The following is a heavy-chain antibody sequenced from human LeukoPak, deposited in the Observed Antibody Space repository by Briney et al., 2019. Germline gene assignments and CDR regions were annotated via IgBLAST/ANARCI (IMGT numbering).Heavy chain of an antibody. V-gene: IGHV3-21*01. CDR1: GFSFSSYN. CDR3: ARDPYSGSYGDSYYYYMDV. J-gene: IGHJ6*03. D-gene: IGHD1-26*01. Sequence: SGGSLRLSCAASGFSFSSYNMNWVRQAPGKGLEWVSSITTSSTYTFYADSVKGRFTISRDNAKNSLYLQMNSLRAEDTAVYYCARDPYSGSYGDSYYYYMDVWGKGTTVTISS. CDR2: ITTSSTYT.